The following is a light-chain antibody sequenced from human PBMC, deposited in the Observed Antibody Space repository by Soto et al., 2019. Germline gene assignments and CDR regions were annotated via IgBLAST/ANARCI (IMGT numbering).Light chain of an antibody. CDR1: SSDVGGYNY. Sequence: QSALTQPASVSGSPEQSITISCTGTSSDVGGYNYVSWYQQHPGKAPKLMIYDVSNRPSGVSNRFSGSKSGNTASLTISGLQAEDEADYYCSSYTSSGVVFGGGTKLTVL. J-gene: IGLJ2*01. CDR3: SSYTSSGVV. CDR2: DVS. V-gene: IGLV2-14*01.